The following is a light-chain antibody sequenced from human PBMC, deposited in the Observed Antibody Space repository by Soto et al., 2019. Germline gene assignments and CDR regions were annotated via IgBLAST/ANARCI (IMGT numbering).Light chain of an antibody. CDR3: QQSYSTLLIT. V-gene: IGKV1-39*01. J-gene: IGKJ5*01. CDR2: GTS. Sequence: DIQMTQSPSFLSASVGDRVTISCRASQAINTYLNWYQQKPGKAPKLLIYGTSVLQNGSPSRLSGGGSGTDFTLTISSLQPEDFATYYCQQSYSTLLITFGQGTRLEV. CDR1: QAINTY.